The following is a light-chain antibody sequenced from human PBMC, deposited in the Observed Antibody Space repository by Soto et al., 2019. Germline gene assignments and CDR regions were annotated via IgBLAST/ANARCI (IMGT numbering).Light chain of an antibody. CDR3: QQYNGYPLT. Sequence: DIQMTQSPSTLSASVGDRVTITCRASQSISTWLAWYQQKPGKAPKLLIYKASSLRSGVPSRFSGSGSGTVFTLTICSLQPDDFASYYCQQYNGYPLTFGQGTKLEIK. J-gene: IGKJ2*01. V-gene: IGKV1-5*03. CDR1: QSISTW. CDR2: KAS.